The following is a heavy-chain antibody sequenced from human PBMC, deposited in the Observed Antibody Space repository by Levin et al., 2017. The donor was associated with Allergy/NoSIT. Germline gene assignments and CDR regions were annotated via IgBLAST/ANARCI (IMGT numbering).Heavy chain of an antibody. J-gene: IGHJ4*02. V-gene: IGHV3-49*03. CDR2: IRSKAYGGTT. CDR3: TRDDFRPGPYFDY. Sequence: GGSLRLSCTTSGFTFGDYALNWFRQAPGKRLEWVGFIRSKAYGGTTEYAASVKGRFTISRDDSKSIAYLQMSNLKTEDTALYYCTRDDFRPGPYFDYWGQGTLVTVSS. D-gene: IGHD3-3*01. CDR1: GFTFGDYA.